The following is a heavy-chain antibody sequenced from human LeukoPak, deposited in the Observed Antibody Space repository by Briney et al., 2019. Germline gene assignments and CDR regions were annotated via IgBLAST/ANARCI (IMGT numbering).Heavy chain of an antibody. CDR3: AGTNPELSNSYYFDY. D-gene: IGHD4-11*01. J-gene: IGHJ4*02. CDR2: IYPGDSDT. V-gene: IGHV5-51*01. Sequence: KVGESLKISCKGSGYSFTSYWIGWVRQMPGKGLEWMGIIYPGDSDTRYSPSFQGQVTISADKSISTAYLQWSSLKASEPAMYYFAGTNPELSNSYYFDYWGQGTLVTVSS. CDR1: GYSFTSYW.